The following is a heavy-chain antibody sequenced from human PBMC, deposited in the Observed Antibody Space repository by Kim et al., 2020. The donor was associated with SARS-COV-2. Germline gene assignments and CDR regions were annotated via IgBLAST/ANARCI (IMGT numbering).Heavy chain of an antibody. CDR1: GYTFNTYG. J-gene: IGHJ4*02. CDR2: IHTNTGNP. V-gene: IGHV7-4-1*02. D-gene: IGHD3-16*01. CDR3: AREPLGPLWPPVFGY. Sequence: ASVKVSCKASGYTFNTYGLSWVRQAPGQGLEWMGWIHTNTGNPTYAQGFTGRFVFSLDTSVSTAYLEISSLKSEDTAIYYCAREPLGPLWPPVFGYWGQGTLVTVSS.